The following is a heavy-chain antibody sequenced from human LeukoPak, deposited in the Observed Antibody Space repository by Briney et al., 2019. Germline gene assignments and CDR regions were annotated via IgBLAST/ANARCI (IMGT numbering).Heavy chain of an antibody. CDR3: ARDHHVRGIITNTNWFDP. CDR2: ISSSSGSK. V-gene: IGHV3-21*01. CDR1: GFAFSSYS. Sequence: GGSLRLSCAASGFAFSSYSMNWVRQAPGKGLEWVSSISSSSGSKYYSDSLKGRFTISRDNAKDLLYLQMNSLRAEDTAVYYCARDHHVRGIITNTNWFDPWGQGTLVTVSS. D-gene: IGHD3-10*02. J-gene: IGHJ5*02.